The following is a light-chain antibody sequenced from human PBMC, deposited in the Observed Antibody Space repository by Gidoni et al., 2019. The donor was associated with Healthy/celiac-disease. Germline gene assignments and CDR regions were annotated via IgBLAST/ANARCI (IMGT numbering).Light chain of an antibody. CDR1: QSVTSSY. Sequence: EIVLTQSPGTLSLSPGQRATLSCSASQSVTSSYFAWYQQKPGQAPRILIYSASSRATRIPDRFSGSGSGTDFTLTISRLEPEDFAVYYCQQYGSPGTFGQGTKVEIK. V-gene: IGKV3-20*01. CDR3: QQYGSPGT. J-gene: IGKJ1*01. CDR2: SAS.